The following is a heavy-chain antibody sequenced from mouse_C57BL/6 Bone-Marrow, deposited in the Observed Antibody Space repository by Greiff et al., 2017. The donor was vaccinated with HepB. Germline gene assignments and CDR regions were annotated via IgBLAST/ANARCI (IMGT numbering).Heavy chain of an antibody. Sequence: DVKLVESGGGLVQPGGSMKLSCVASGFTFSNYWMNWVRQSPEKGLEWVAQIRFKSDNYATHYAESVKGRFTISRDDSKSGVYLQMNNLRAKEPGIYYCTRHFGTRYFDYWGQGTTLPVSS. J-gene: IGHJ2*01. V-gene: IGHV6-3*01. CDR3: TRHFGTRYFDY. CDR1: GFTFSNYW. CDR2: IRFKSDNYAT. D-gene: IGHD4-1*01.